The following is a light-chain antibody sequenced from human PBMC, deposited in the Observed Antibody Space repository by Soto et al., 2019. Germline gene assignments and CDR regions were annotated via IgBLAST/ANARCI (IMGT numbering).Light chain of an antibody. V-gene: IGLV7-43*01. J-gene: IGLJ3*02. CDR3: LLFYRDAWV. CDR2: STS. CDR1: TGAVTSGYY. Sequence: QAVVTQEPSLTVSPGGTVTLTCASSTGAVTSGYYANWFQQKPGQAPRALISSTSKKHSWTPARFSCSLLGGKAALTLSGVQPEEEAEYYCLLFYRDAWVFGGGTKLTVL.